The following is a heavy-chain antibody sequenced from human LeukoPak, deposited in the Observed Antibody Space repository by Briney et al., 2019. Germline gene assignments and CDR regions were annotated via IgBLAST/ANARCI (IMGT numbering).Heavy chain of an antibody. J-gene: IGHJ5*02. CDR2: IYSGGST. CDR1: GFTVSSNY. Sequence: QSGGSLRLSCAASGFTVSSNYMSWVRQAPGKGLEWVSVIYSGGSTYYADAVKGRLIIFIDNYKNQLYLQMNRLRAEDTAVYSCERGRMGNNWFDPWGQGTLVTVSS. D-gene: IGHD7-27*01. V-gene: IGHV3-66*01. CDR3: ERGRMGNNWFDP.